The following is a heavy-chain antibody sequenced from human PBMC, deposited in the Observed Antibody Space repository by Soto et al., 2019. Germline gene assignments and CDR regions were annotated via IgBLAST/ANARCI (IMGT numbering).Heavy chain of an antibody. CDR2: IIPIFGTA. D-gene: IGHD3-10*01. CDR3: ASAPPVRGGSGMDV. V-gene: IGHV1-69*01. J-gene: IGHJ6*02. Sequence: QVQLVQSGAEVKKPGSSVKVSCKASGGTFSSYAISWVRQAPGQGLEWMGGIIPIFGTANYAQKFQGRVTITAHEATSTAYMELSSLRSEDTAVSYCASAPPVRGGSGMDVWGQGTTVTVSS. CDR1: GGTFSSYA.